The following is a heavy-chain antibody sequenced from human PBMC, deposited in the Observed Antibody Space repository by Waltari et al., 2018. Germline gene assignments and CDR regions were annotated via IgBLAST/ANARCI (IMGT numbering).Heavy chain of an antibody. Sequence: LESGGGLAQPGGYLKLSCAASGFSIGTSAMSWVRQAPGKGLEWVSSITRQATTYDAGSVRGRFVISRDDSDNKVHLQKNGLNADETATYYCAKDHPSDGWPAFDSWGQGTQVIVSS. CDR1: GFSIGTSA. CDR3: AKDHPSDGWPAFDS. CDR2: ITRQATT. D-gene: IGHD6-19*01. J-gene: IGHJ4*02. V-gene: IGHV3-23*01.